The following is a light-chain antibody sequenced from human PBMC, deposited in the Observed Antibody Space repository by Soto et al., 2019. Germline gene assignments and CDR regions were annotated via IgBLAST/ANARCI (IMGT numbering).Light chain of an antibody. CDR3: KQHNNWIT. CDR2: GAS. Sequence: EVMMTQSPATLSVSPVERATLSCRASQSVSSSLAWYQQKPGQAPRLLIYGASTRATGIPARFSGSVSGTEFTLTISSLEFEDSAVYHCKQHNNWITCGQGTRREIK. CDR1: QSVSSS. V-gene: IGKV3-15*01. J-gene: IGKJ5*01.